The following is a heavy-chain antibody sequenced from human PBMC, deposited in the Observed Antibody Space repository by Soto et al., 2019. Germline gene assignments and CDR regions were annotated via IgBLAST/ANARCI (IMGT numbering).Heavy chain of an antibody. D-gene: IGHD3-10*01. J-gene: IGHJ4*02. V-gene: IGHV4-38-2*01. Sequence: SETLSLTCAVSAYSISSAYYWGCIRQPPGEGLQWGGSIHHSGSTYYNPSLKSRVTISVNTSKNQFSLRLSSVTAADTAVYYCARVPRGSGSVIDYWGPGTLVTVSS. CDR3: ARVPRGSGSVIDY. CDR2: IHHSGST. CDR1: AYSISSAYY.